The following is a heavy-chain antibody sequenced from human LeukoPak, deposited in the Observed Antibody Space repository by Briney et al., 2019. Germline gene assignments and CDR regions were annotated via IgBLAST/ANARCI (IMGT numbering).Heavy chain of an antibody. CDR2: IYYSGST. D-gene: IGHD5-12*01. Sequence: SETLSLTCTDSGGSISSSSYYWGWIRQPPGKGLEWIGSIYYSGSTYYNPSLKSRVTISVDTSKNQFSLKLSSVTAADTAVYYCARVPRRGYDYFSIDYWGQGTLVTVSS. CDR3: ARVPRRGYDYFSIDY. J-gene: IGHJ4*02. CDR1: GGSISSSSYY. V-gene: IGHV4-39*07.